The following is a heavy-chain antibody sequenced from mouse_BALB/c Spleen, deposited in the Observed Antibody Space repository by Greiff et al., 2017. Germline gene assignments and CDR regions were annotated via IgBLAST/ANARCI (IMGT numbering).Heavy chain of an antibody. Sequence: VQLKESGPELVKPGASVKVSCKASGYAFTSYNMYWVKQSHGKSLEWIGYIDPYNGGTSYNQKFKGKATSTVDKSSSTAYMHLNSLTSEDSAVYYCASDGTTRDYAMDYWGQGTSVTVSS. D-gene: IGHD2-14*01. V-gene: IGHV1S135*01. CDR1: GYAFTSYN. CDR2: IDPYNGGT. J-gene: IGHJ4*01. CDR3: ASDGTTRDYAMDY.